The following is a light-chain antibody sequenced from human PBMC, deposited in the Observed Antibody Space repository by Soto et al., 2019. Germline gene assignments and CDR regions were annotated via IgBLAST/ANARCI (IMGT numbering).Light chain of an antibody. V-gene: IGKV1-33*01. CDR2: DAS. CDR1: QDVRKY. J-gene: IGKJ3*01. CDR3: QQRHNLPHT. Sequence: DIQMTQSPSSLSASVGDRVTITCQASQDVRKYLSWYQQKARKAPKLLIYDASNLETGVPSRFSGSGSGTYFTFTISCLQPEDIATYYCQQRHNLPHTFGPGTKVDIK.